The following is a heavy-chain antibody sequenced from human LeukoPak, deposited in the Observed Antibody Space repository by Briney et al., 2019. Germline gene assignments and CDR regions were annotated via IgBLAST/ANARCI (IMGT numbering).Heavy chain of an antibody. CDR3: AREGTYSSSWYEDAFDI. J-gene: IGHJ3*02. CDR2: ISGSGGST. V-gene: IGHV3-23*01. Sequence: GGSLRLSCAASGFTFSSYAMSWVRQAPGKGLEWVSAISGSGGSTYYADSVKGRFTISRDNSKNTLYLQMNSLRAEDTAVYYCAREGTYSSSWYEDAFDIWGQGTMVTVSS. CDR1: GFTFSSYA. D-gene: IGHD6-13*01.